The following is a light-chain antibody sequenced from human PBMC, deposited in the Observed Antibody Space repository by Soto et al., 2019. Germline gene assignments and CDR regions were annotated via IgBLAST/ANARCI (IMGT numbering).Light chain of an antibody. CDR3: QQYHSYSRT. Sequence: DIQMTQSPSTLSASVGDGVTITCRASQSVSSWLAWYQQKPGKAPKFLIYDASSLESGVPSRFSGSGSGTEFTLTISSLQPDDFATYYCQQYHSYSRTFGQGTKVDIK. CDR1: QSVSSW. J-gene: IGKJ1*01. CDR2: DAS. V-gene: IGKV1-5*01.